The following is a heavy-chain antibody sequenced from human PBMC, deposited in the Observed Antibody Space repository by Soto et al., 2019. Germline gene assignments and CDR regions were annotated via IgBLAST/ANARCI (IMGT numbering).Heavy chain of an antibody. CDR1: GGTFSSYT. J-gene: IGHJ6*03. Sequence: ASVKVSCKASGGTFSSYTISWVRQAPGQGLEWMGRIIPILGIANYAQKFQGRVTITADKSTSTAYMELSSLRSEDTAVYYCARAESGYSFYYMDVWGKGTTVNVSS. CDR3: ARAESGYSFYYMDV. CDR2: IIPILGIA. D-gene: IGHD3-3*01. V-gene: IGHV1-69*02.